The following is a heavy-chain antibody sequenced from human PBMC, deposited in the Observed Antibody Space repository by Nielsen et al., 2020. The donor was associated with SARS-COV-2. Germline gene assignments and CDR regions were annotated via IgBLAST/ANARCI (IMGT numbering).Heavy chain of an antibody. CDR3: AKGSFGVVTPFDY. D-gene: IGHD3-3*01. J-gene: IGHJ4*02. V-gene: IGHV3-7*03. CDR1: GFTFSSYW. Sequence: GGSLRLSCAASGFTFSSYWMSWVRQAPGKGLEWVANIKQDGSEKYYVDSVKGRFTISRDNSKNTLYLQMNSLRAEDTAVYYCAKGSFGVVTPFDYWGQGTLVTVSS. CDR2: IKQDGSEK.